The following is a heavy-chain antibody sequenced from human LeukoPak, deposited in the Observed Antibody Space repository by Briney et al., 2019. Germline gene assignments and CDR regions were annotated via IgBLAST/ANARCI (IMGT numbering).Heavy chain of an antibody. J-gene: IGHJ5*02. CDR2: IKNDGTST. D-gene: IGHD3-10*01. CDR3: AGSAAANWFDP. CDR1: GFTFSSYW. V-gene: IGHV3-74*01. Sequence: GGSLRLSRAASGFTFSSYWMHWVRQAPGKGLVWVSRIKNDGTSTIYADSVKGRFTISRDNAKNTLYLQMNSLRAEDTAVYYCAGSAAANWFDPWGQGTLVTVSS.